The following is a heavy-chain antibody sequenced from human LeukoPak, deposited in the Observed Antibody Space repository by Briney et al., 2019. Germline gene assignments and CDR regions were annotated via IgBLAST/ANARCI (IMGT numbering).Heavy chain of an antibody. J-gene: IGHJ4*02. Sequence: GRSLRLSCAASGFTFSSYSMNWVRQAPGKGLEWISYISSSSSAIYYADSVKGRFTISGDNAKNSLYLQMNSLRDEDTAVYYCVRDRFYSFDYWGQGTLVTVSS. CDR3: VRDRFYSFDY. CDR2: ISSSSSAI. CDR1: GFTFSSYS. V-gene: IGHV3-48*02.